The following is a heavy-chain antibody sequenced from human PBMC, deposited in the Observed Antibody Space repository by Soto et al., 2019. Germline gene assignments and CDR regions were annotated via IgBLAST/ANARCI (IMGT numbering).Heavy chain of an antibody. CDR1: GYTFTSYG. D-gene: IGHD3-9*01. Sequence: ASVKVSCKASGYTFTSYGISWVRQAPGQGLEWMGWISAYNGNTNYAQKLQGRVTMTTDTSTSTAYMELRSLRSDDTAVYYCARDQFMYDILTGGIDYWGQGTLVTVSS. V-gene: IGHV1-18*01. CDR2: ISAYNGNT. CDR3: ARDQFMYDILTGGIDY. J-gene: IGHJ4*02.